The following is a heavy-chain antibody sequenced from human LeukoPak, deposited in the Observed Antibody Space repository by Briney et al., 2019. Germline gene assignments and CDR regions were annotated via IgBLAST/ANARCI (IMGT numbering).Heavy chain of an antibody. D-gene: IGHD5-24*01. CDR3: ARESRRDGYKFDY. CDR1: GGSISSYY. CDR2: IYNSGNT. Sequence: SETLSLTCTVSGGSISSYYWSWIRQPPGKGLEWIGYIYNSGNTNYNPFLRSRLTISVDTSKNQFSLKLSSVTAADTAVYYCARESRRDGYKFDYWGQGTLVTVSS. V-gene: IGHV4-59*01. J-gene: IGHJ4*02.